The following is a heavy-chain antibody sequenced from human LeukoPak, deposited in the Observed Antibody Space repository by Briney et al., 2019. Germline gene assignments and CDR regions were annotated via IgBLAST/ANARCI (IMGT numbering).Heavy chain of an antibody. CDR2: ISSSSTYM. D-gene: IGHD6-19*01. CDR3: ATKKGVVAVAGTFDY. Sequence: GGSLRLSCTASGFTFSSYTMNWVRRAPGKGREWVASISSSSTYMYNADSVKGRFTISRDNAKNSLYLQMNSLRAEDTAVYYCATKKGVVAVAGTFDYWGQGTLVTVSS. J-gene: IGHJ4*02. V-gene: IGHV3-21*01. CDR1: GFTFSSYT.